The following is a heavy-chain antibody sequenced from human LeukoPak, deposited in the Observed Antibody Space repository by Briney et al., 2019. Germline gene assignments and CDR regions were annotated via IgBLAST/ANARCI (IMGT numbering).Heavy chain of an antibody. CDR3: TRDLWKDY. V-gene: IGHV3-49*04. J-gene: IGHJ4*02. CDR2: IRSIAYVGTT. CDR1: GFTFGDYA. Sequence: GGSLRLSCTASGFTFGDYAMSWVRQAPGKGLGWVGFIRSIAYVGTTEYAACVKGSFTISRDDSKSIAYLQMSSLKTEDTAVYYCTRDLWKDYWGQGTLVAVSS. D-gene: IGHD2/OR15-2a*01.